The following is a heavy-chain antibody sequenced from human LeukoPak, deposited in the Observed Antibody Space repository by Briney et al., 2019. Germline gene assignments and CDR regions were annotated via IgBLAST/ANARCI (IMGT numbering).Heavy chain of an antibody. Sequence: GGSLRLSCAASGFTFSSYGMHWVRQAPGKGLEWVAVIWYDGSNKYYADSVKGRFTISRDNSKNTLYLQMNSLRAEDTAVYCCAKESGYERDFDYWGQGTLVTVSS. D-gene: IGHD3-3*01. CDR2: IWYDGSNK. J-gene: IGHJ4*02. CDR1: GFTFSSYG. V-gene: IGHV3-33*06. CDR3: AKESGYERDFDY.